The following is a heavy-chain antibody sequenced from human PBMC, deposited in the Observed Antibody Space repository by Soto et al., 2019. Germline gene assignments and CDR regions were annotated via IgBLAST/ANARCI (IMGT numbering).Heavy chain of an antibody. V-gene: IGHV3-53*01. J-gene: IGHJ6*02. CDR3: ARDHQTNYDFWSGYYTGQWSYGMDV. CDR1: GFTVSSNY. D-gene: IGHD3-3*01. Sequence: PGGSLRLPCAASGFTVSSNYMSWVRQAPGKGLEWVSVIYSGGSTYYADSVKGRFTISRDNSKNTLYLQMNSLRAEDTAVYYCARDHQTNYDFWSGYYTGQWSYGMDVWGQGTTVTVSS. CDR2: IYSGGST.